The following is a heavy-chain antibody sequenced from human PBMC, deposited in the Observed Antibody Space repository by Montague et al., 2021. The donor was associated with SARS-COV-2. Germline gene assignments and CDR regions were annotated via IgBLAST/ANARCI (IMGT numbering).Heavy chain of an antibody. D-gene: IGHD3-3*01. J-gene: IGHJ6*02. Sequence: SETLSLTCAVYGGSFNNYYWTWIRQPPGKGLEWIGEIDQGGTTNYNPAFRSRLTLSVDTSKNQFSLKLNSVTAADTAVYFCARGKGQSFSVFGVRAGGPGLKHYGLDAWGLGTTVTVS. V-gene: IGHV4-34*01. CDR1: GGSFNNYY. CDR3: ARGKGQSFSVFGVRAGGPGLKHYGLDA. CDR2: IDQGGTT.